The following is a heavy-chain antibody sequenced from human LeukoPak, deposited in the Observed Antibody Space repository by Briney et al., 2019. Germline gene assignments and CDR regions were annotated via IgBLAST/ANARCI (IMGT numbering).Heavy chain of an antibody. CDR2: INHNGNVN. V-gene: IGHV3-7*03. CDR3: ARGGGLDV. CDR1: GFTFSSYW. Sequence: GGSLRLSCAASGFTFSSYWMNWARQAPGKGLEWVASINHNGNVNYYVDSVKGRFTISRDDAKNSLYLQMSNLRAEDTAVYFCARGGGLDVWGQGATVTVSS. D-gene: IGHD3-16*01. J-gene: IGHJ6*02.